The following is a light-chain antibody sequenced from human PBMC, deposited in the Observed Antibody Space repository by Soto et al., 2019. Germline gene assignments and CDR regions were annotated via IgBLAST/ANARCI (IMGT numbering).Light chain of an antibody. Sequence: EIVLTQSPATLSLSPGERATLSCRASQSVSSYLAWYQQKPGQAPRLLVYDAPNRATGIPARFSGSGSGTDFTLTISSLEPEDFAVYYCQQRSNWPLLFTFGPGTKVDIK. CDR1: QSVSSY. V-gene: IGKV3-11*01. CDR2: DAP. CDR3: QQRSNWPLLFT. J-gene: IGKJ3*01.